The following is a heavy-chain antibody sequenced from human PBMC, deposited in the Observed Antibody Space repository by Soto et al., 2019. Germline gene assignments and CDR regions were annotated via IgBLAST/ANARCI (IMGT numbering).Heavy chain of an antibody. CDR1: GGSISSYY. CDR2: IYYSGST. J-gene: IGHJ4*02. V-gene: IGHV4-59*01. CDR3: ARVLITSDYYGSGSYSFDY. D-gene: IGHD3-10*01. Sequence: PSETLSLTCSVSGGSISSYYWSWIRQPPGKGLEWIGYIYYSGSTNYNPSLKSRVTISVDTSKNQFSPKLSSVTAADTAVYYCARVLITSDYYGSGSYSFDYWRQGTLVTVS.